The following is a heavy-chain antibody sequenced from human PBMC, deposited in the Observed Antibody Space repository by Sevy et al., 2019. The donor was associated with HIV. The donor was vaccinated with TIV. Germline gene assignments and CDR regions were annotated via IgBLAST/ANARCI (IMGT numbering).Heavy chain of an antibody. J-gene: IGHJ3*02. V-gene: IGHV3-23*01. CDR3: AKVPTELLDAFDM. CDR2: ISGSGGST. D-gene: IGHD1-26*01. CDR1: GFTFSSYA. Sequence: GESLKISCAASGFTFSSYAMSWVRQAPGKGLEWVSAISGSGGSTYYADSVKGRLTISRDNPKNALYLQMNSLRAEGTAVYYGAKVPTELLDAFDMWGQGTMVTVSS.